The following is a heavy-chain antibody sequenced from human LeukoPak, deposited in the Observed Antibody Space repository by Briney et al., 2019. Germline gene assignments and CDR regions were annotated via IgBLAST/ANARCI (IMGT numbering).Heavy chain of an antibody. D-gene: IGHD1-26*01. V-gene: IGHV3-74*01. CDR1: GFTFSSSW. Sequence: GGSLRLSCAASGFTFSSSWIHWVRQAPGKGLVWVSRINKDGSVKDYAEYVKGRFSISRDNAKNTLYLQMNSLRVEDTAIYYCVKVRGRARVGYFDYWGQGTLVTVSS. J-gene: IGHJ4*02. CDR2: INKDGSVK. CDR3: VKVRGRARVGYFDY.